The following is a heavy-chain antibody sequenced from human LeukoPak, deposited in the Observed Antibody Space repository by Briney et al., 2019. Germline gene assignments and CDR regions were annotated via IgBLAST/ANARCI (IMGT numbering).Heavy chain of an antibody. CDR2: IRSKAYGGTT. V-gene: IGHV3-49*03. CDR1: GFTFGDYA. J-gene: IGHJ4*02. D-gene: IGHD3-10*01. CDR3: TRPWFGVSGDY. Sequence: GGSLRLSCTASGFTFGDYAMSWFRQAPGKGLEWVGFIRSKAYGGTTEYAASVKGRFTISRDDSKSIAYLQMNSLKTEDTAVYSCTRPWFGVSGDYWGQGTLVTVSS.